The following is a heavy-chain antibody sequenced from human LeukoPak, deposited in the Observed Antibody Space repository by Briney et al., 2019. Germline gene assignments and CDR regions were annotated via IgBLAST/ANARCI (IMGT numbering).Heavy chain of an antibody. V-gene: IGHV1-18*01. CDR3: GRDNSGITGIWFWFDP. J-gene: IGHJ5*02. D-gene: IGHD1-20*01. CDR1: GYTFTSYG. Sequence: ASVKVSCKASGYTFTSYGISWVRQAPGQGLEWMGWISAYNGKKNNAKKLKGRVTMTTDTSTSTAYMEMRRLRAEDTDVYYCGRDNSGITGIWFWFDPWGQGTLVTVSS. CDR2: ISAYNGKK.